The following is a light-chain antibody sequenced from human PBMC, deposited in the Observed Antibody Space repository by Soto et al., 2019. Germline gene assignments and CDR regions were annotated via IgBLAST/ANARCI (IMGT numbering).Light chain of an antibody. CDR1: SSDVGGYNR. J-gene: IGLJ1*01. CDR2: EVI. CDR3: CSSAGGYTYI. Sequence: QSSLTQPPFVSGSPGQSVTISCTGTSSDVGGYNRVSWYQQPPGTAPKLMIYEVINRPSGVPDRFSGSKSGNSASLTISGLQAEDEADYYCCSSAGGYTYIFGTGTKVTVL. V-gene: IGLV2-18*02.